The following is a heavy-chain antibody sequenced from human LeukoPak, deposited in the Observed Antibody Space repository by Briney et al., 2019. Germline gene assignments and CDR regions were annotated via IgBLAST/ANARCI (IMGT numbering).Heavy chain of an antibody. J-gene: IGHJ3*02. V-gene: IGHV3-23*01. CDR2: ISGSGGST. D-gene: IGHD3-22*01. CDR3: ARVSGDSSGSNDAFDI. CDR1: GFTFSSYA. Sequence: GGSLRLSCAASGFTFSSYAMSWVRQAPGKGLEWVSAISGSGGSTYYADSVKGRFTISRDNSKNTLYLQMNSLRAEDTAVYYCARVSGDSSGSNDAFDIWGQGTMVTVSS.